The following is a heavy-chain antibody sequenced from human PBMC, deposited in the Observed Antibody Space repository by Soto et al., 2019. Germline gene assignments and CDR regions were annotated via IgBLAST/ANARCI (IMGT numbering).Heavy chain of an antibody. V-gene: IGHV3-21*01. J-gene: IGHJ3*02. CDR3: ARGYHYYDSSGYDKWDAFDI. CDR1: GFTFSSYS. Sequence: EVQLVESGGGLVKPGGSLRLSCAASGFTFSSYSMNWVRQAPGKGLEWVSSISSSSSYIYYADSVKGRFTISRDNAKNSLYLKMNSLRAGDTAVYYCARGYHYYDSSGYDKWDAFDIWGQGTMVTVSS. D-gene: IGHD3-22*01. CDR2: ISSSSSYI.